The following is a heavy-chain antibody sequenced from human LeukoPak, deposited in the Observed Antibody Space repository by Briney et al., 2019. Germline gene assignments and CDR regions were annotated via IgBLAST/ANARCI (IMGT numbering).Heavy chain of an antibody. D-gene: IGHD6-13*01. CDR2: ISAYNSNT. CDR3: AGSSSSWLYYYYYYMDV. J-gene: IGHJ6*03. V-gene: IGHV1-18*01. CDR1: GYTFTSYG. Sequence: ASVKVSCKASGYTFTSYGISWVRQAPGQGLEWMGWISAYNSNTNYAQKLQGRVTMTTDTSTSTAYMELRSLRSDDTAVYYCAGSSSSWLYYYYYYMDVWGKGTTVTVSS.